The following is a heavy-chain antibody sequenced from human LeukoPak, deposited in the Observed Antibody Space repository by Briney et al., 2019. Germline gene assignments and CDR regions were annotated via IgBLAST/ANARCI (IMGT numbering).Heavy chain of an antibody. V-gene: IGHV3-30*02. Sequence: GGSLRLSCAASGFTFSRSGMHWVRQAPGKGLEWVTFIGYDGSKIYYADSVKGRFTVSRDNAKDTVSLQMNSLRAEDTALYYCAKGGFGELLISSGFDYWGQGTLVTVSS. CDR3: AKGGFGELLISSGFDY. CDR2: IGYDGSKI. CDR1: GFTFSRSG. J-gene: IGHJ4*02. D-gene: IGHD3-10*01.